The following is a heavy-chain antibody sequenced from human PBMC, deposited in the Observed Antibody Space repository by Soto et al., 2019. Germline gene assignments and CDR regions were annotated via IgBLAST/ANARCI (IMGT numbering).Heavy chain of an antibody. J-gene: IGHJ4*02. CDR1: GATFSSFA. CDR3: ASPLRWSGYYIAFDY. CDR2: IIPIFDTI. D-gene: IGHD3-3*01. V-gene: IGHV1-69*01. Sequence: QVQLLQSGAEVKKPGSSVKVSCKASGATFSSFAFSWVRQAPGQGLEWMGVIIPIFDTINYAQKFQGRVTITADESTGTAYMDLSSLTSEDTAVYYCASPLRWSGYYIAFDYWGQGTLVIVSS.